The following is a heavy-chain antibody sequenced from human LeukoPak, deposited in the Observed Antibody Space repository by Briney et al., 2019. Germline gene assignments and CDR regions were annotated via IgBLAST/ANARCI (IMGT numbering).Heavy chain of an antibody. J-gene: IGHJ4*02. CDR2: IYYTGST. CDR1: GGSTSSSNYY. D-gene: IGHD5-12*01. V-gene: IGHV4-39*07. Sequence: PSETLSLTCTVSGGSTSSSNYYWGWIRQPPGKGLEWIGSIYYTGSTDYNPSLKSRVTISVDTSKNQFSLKLSSVTAADTAVYYCARNPGYSGFDYWGQGTLVTVSS. CDR3: ARNPGYSGFDY.